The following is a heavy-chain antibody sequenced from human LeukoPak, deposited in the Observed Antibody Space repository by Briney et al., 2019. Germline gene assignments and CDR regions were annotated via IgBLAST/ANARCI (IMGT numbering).Heavy chain of an antibody. Sequence: SETLSLTCTVSGSMYNYYWSWIRQPPGKGLEWIGYIHYNGITNYNPSLKSRVTMSLDTSKNQFSLKLSSVTAADTAVYYCATGYSSSWVDYWGQGTLVTVSS. D-gene: IGHD6-13*01. CDR2: IHYNGIT. CDR1: GSMYNYY. CDR3: ATGYSSSWVDY. J-gene: IGHJ4*02. V-gene: IGHV4-59*01.